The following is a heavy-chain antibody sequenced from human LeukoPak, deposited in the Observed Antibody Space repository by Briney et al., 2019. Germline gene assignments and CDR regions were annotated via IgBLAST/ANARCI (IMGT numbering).Heavy chain of an antibody. V-gene: IGHV4-34*01. CDR1: GGSFSGYY. CDR2: INHSGST. J-gene: IGHJ4*02. D-gene: IGHD6-13*01. CDR3: AGGAVAAGRRRFDY. Sequence: SETLSLTCAVYGGSFSGYYWSWIRQPPGKGLEWIGEINHSGSTNYNPSLKSRVTISVDTPKNQFSLKLSSVTAADTAVYYCAGGAVAAGRRRFDYWGQGTLVTVSS.